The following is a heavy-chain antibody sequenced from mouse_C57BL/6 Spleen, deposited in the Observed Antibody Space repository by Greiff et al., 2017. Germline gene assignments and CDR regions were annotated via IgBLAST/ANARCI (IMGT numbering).Heavy chain of an antibody. D-gene: IGHD1-1*01. CDR1: GFTFSSYA. CDR2: ISSGGDYI. J-gene: IGHJ4*01. CDR3: TRVYYGSSYGNYAMDY. V-gene: IGHV5-9-1*02. Sequence: EVQGVESGEGLVKPGGSLKLSCAASGFTFSSYAMSWVRQTPEKRLEWVAYISSGGDYIYYADTVKGRFTISRDNARNTLYLQMSSLKSEDTAMYYCTRVYYGSSYGNYAMDYWGQGTSVTVSS.